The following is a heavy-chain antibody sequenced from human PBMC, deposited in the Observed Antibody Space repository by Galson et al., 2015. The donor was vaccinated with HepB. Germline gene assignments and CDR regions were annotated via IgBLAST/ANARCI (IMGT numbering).Heavy chain of an antibody. CDR2: INGRGSTR. CDR1: GFIFRHHA. D-gene: IGHD3-16*01. J-gene: IGHJ5*02. V-gene: IGHV3-23*01. CDR3: VKEGSWFGGDWFDP. Sequence: SLRLSCAGSGFIFRHHAMAWIRQAPGKGLEWVSGINGRGSTRSYSDAVKGRFSISRDSSKDTVFLQMDNLRAEDPAVYYCVKEGSWFGGDWFDPWGQGALVTVS.